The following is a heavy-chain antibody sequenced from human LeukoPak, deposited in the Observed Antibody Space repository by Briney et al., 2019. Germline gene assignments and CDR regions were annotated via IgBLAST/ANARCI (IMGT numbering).Heavy chain of an antibody. CDR2: ISYDGSNK. J-gene: IGHJ6*03. V-gene: IGHV3-30*18. Sequence: PGGSLRLSCAASGFTFSSYGMHWVRQAPGKGLEWVAVISYDGSNKYYADSVKGRFTISRDNSKNTLYLQMNSLRAEDTAVYYCAKSFYNPRGSYNYYYFYMDVWGKGTTVTVSS. D-gene: IGHD1-26*01. CDR1: GFTFSSYG. CDR3: AKSFYNPRGSYNYYYFYMDV.